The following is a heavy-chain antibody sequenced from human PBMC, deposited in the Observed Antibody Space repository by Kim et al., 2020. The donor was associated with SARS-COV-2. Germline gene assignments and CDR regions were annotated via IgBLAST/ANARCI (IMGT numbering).Heavy chain of an antibody. CDR3: ASANYGDYAHY. CDR2: T. D-gene: IGHD4-17*01. Sequence: TEYAASVKGRFTFSRDDSKSIAYLQMNSLKTEDTAVYYCASANYGDYAHYWGQGTLVTVSS. J-gene: IGHJ4*02. V-gene: IGHV3-49*02.